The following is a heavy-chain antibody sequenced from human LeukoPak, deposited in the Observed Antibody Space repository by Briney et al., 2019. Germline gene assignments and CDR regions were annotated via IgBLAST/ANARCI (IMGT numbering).Heavy chain of an antibody. CDR2: SYPDAGTT. V-gene: IGHV1-46*01. CDR3: VREFVRGTFDY. J-gene: IGHJ4*02. CDR1: GYTFTSYY. D-gene: IGHD5-24*01. Sequence: ASVKVSCKASGYTFTSYYIHWMRQTPGQGFEWMGVSYPDAGTTDHGQRFRDRFVMTADTATSTVYMELSSLTSEDTGVYYCVREFVRGTFDYWGQGALITVSA.